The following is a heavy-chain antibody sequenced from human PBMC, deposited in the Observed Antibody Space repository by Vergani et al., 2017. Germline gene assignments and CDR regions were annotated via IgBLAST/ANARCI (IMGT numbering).Heavy chain of an antibody. Sequence: QVQLVQSGAEVKKPGASVKVSCKASGYTFTSYGISWVRQAPGQGLEWMGWISAYNGNTNYAQKLQGRVTMTTDTSTSTAYMELRSLRSDDTAVYYCASFSRGYYYDSSGAGDAFDIWGQGTMVTVSS. D-gene: IGHD3-22*01. CDR1: GYTFTSYG. CDR2: ISAYNGNT. J-gene: IGHJ3*02. CDR3: ASFSRGYYYDSSGAGDAFDI. V-gene: IGHV1-18*01.